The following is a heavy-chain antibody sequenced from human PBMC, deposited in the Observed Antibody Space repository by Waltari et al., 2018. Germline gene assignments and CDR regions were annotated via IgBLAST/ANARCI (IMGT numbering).Heavy chain of an antibody. V-gene: IGHV1-3*01. D-gene: IGHD6-19*01. CDR2: INAGNGDT. J-gene: IGHJ4*02. CDR3: ARVSGYSSGHSGGYYFDY. CDR1: GYTFTSYP. Sequence: QVQLVQSGAEVKQSGASVKVSCKASGYTFTSYPMHCVRQAPGQRVEWMGWINAGNGDTRYAQKFQGRVTISRDTSASTAYMEVSSLRSEDTAVYYCARVSGYSSGHSGGYYFDYWGQGTLVTVSS.